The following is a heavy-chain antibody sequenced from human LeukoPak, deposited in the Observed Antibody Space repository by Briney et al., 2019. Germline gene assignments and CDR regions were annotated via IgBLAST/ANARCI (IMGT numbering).Heavy chain of an antibody. D-gene: IGHD6-19*01. CDR1: GFTFSNYY. CDR2: ISSSGSAI. CDR3: ARVQAGISVAGKGYSYAMDV. Sequence: GGSLRLSCAASGFTFSNYYMIWIRQAPGKGLEWVSYISSSGSAIYYADSVRGRFTISRDNAKNSLSLHLNSLRADDTAVYFCARVQAGISVAGKGYSYAMDVWGHGTAVTVSS. V-gene: IGHV3-11*01. J-gene: IGHJ6*02.